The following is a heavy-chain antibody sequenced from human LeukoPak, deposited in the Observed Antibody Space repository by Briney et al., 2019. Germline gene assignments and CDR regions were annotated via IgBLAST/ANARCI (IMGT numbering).Heavy chain of an antibody. J-gene: IGHJ4*02. CDR1: GGSISSYY. D-gene: IGHD3-22*01. CDR3: ARERYYYDSSGYPKALFDH. CDR2: IYTSGST. Sequence: PSETLSLTCTVSGGSISSYYWSWIRQPAGKGLEWIGRIYTSGSTNYNPSLKSRVTMSVDTSKNQFSLKLSSVTAADTAVYYCARERYYYDSSGYPKALFDHWGQGTLVTVSS. V-gene: IGHV4-4*07.